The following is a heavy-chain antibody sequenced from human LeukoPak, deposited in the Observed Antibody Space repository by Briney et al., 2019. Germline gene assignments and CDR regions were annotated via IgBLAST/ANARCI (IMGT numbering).Heavy chain of an antibody. J-gene: IGHJ4*02. CDR2: LHYSGDT. V-gene: IGHV4-39*01. Sequence: SETLSLTCTVSGGAISSRSSSYHWGWIRRSPGKGLEWVGSLHYSGDTYYNPSLQSRVTISGDTSKNQFSLNLTSVTAADTALYFCASDNYWGQGTLVTVSS. D-gene: IGHD3-9*01. CDR3: ASDNY. CDR1: GGAISSRSSSYH.